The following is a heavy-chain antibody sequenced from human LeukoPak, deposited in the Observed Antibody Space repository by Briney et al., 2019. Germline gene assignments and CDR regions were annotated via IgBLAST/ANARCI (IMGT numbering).Heavy chain of an antibody. D-gene: IGHD3-3*02. CDR3: VRDQHFAFDV. V-gene: IGHV3-53*01. CDR1: GFTVSSNY. J-gene: IGHJ3*01. CDR2: IYTGDTT. Sequence: PGGSLRLSCAASGFTVSSNYMSWVRQAPGKGLEWVSLIYTGDTTYYADSMKGRFTISRGNGKNSLFLQMSSLRDEDTAVYYYVRDQHFAFDVWGQGTMVAVSS.